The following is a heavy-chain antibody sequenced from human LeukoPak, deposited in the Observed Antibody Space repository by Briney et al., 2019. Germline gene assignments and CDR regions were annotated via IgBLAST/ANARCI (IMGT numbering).Heavy chain of an antibody. D-gene: IGHD5-18*01. J-gene: IGHJ5*02. Sequence: ASVKVSCKASGYTFTSYTIHWVRQAPGQRLEWMGWINTGNGNTEYSQKFQGRVTVTTDTSASTAYMELSSLRSEHTAVYYCARCGYSDAWSCDHWGQGTLVTASS. CDR3: ARCGYSDAWSCDH. V-gene: IGHV1-3*04. CDR1: GYTFTSYT. CDR2: INTGNGNT.